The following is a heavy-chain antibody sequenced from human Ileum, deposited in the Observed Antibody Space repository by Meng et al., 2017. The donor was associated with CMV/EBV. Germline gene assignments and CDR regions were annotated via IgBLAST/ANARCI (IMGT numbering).Heavy chain of an antibody. CDR2: INSDGSST. CDR1: GFPPSSYW. V-gene: IGHV3-74*01. Sequence: SGFPPSSYWMHWVRQAPGKGLVWVSRINSDGSSTSYADSVKGRFTISRDNAKNTLYLQMNSLRAEDTAVYYCARGSPGYSYGWYFDYWGQGTLVTVSS. CDR3: ARGSPGYSYGWYFDY. D-gene: IGHD5-18*01. J-gene: IGHJ4*02.